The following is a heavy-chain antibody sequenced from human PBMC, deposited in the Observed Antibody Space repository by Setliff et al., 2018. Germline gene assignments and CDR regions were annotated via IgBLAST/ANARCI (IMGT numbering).Heavy chain of an antibody. CDR2: IYYSGST. CDR1: GGSISSSSYY. V-gene: IGHV4-39*07. D-gene: IGHD3-10*02. CDR3: DKNSLYLQMNSLRVEDTAVYYCVRDYKWGFDY. J-gene: IGHJ4*02. Sequence: SETLSLTCAVSGGSISSSSYYWGWIRQPPGKGLEWIGSIYYSGSTYYNPSLKSRVTISVDTSKNQFSLKLSSVKGRFTISRDNDKNSLYLQMNSLRVEDTAVYYCVRDYKWGFDYWGQGARVTVSS.